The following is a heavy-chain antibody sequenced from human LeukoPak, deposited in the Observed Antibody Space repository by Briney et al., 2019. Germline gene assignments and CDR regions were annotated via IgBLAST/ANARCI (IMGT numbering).Heavy chain of an antibody. Sequence: ASGTLSLTCAVSGGSISSTTYYWVWIRQPPGKGLEWIGSIYYSGSTYYNPSLKSRVTISLDTSKNQFSLKLTSVTAADTAVYFCASGMNIDAFDIWGQGTMVTVSS. CDR2: IYYSGST. CDR1: GGSISSTTYY. D-gene: IGHD1/OR15-1a*01. CDR3: ASGMNIDAFDI. V-gene: IGHV4-39*01. J-gene: IGHJ3*02.